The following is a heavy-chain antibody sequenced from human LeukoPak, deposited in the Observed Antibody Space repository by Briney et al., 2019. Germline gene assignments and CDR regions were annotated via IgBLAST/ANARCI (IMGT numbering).Heavy chain of an antibody. D-gene: IGHD4-23*01. Sequence: GESLKISCKGSGYSFTTYWIGWVRQMPGKGLEWMGIIYPSDSDTKYSPSFQGQVTISADKSISTAYLQWTSLKASDTAMYYCAKLRWPNGDHSSFDFWGQGTLVTVSS. J-gene: IGHJ4*02. CDR3: AKLRWPNGDHSSFDF. V-gene: IGHV5-51*01. CDR1: GYSFTTYW. CDR2: IYPSDSDT.